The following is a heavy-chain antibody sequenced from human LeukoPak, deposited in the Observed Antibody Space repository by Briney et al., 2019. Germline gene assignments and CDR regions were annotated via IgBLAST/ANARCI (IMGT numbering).Heavy chain of an antibody. V-gene: IGHV4-39*01. J-gene: IGHJ2*01. Sequence: SETLSLTCTVSGGSISSSSYYWGWIRQPPGKGLEWIGSIYYSGSTYYNPSLKSRVTLSVDTSKNQFSLKMSSVTAADTAVYYCARRGEYFWYFDLWGRGTLVTVSS. CDR2: IYYSGST. CDR1: GGSISSSSYY. D-gene: IGHD3-10*01. CDR3: ARRGEYFWYFDL.